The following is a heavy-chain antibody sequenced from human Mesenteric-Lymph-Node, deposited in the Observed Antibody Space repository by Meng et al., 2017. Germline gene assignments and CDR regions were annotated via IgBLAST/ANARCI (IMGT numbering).Heavy chain of an antibody. J-gene: IGHJ5*02. CDR2: SHQSGST. D-gene: IGHD3-3*01. V-gene: IGHV4-4*02. CDR1: GGSISSDHW. Sequence: QVQLQESGPGLVKPSGTLSLTCAVSGGSISSDHWWSWVRQPPGKGLEWIWESHQSGSTSYSPSLKSRVTISVDKSKNQFSLKVMSVTAADTAVYYCAGRADFWSGYFDPWGQGTLVTVSS. CDR3: AGRADFWSGYFDP.